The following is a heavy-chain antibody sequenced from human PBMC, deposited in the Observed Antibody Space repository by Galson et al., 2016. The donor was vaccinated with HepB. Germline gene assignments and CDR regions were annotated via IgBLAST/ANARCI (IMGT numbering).Heavy chain of an antibody. V-gene: IGHV6-1*01. D-gene: IGHD5/OR15-5a*01. CDR1: GDSVSSNNVA. Sequence: CAISGDSVSSNNVAWHWIRQSPSRGLECLGRTYYRSKWYNEYEVSVKSRLTVIPDTSKNQFSLQLKSVTPEDTAVYYCAREISVWGFDQWGQGTLVTVSS. CDR3: AREISVWGFDQ. J-gene: IGHJ4*02. CDR2: TYYRSKWYN.